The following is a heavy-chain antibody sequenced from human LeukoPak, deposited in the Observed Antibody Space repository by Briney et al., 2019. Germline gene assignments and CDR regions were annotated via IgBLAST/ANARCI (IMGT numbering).Heavy chain of an antibody. CDR1: GGSISSGDYY. J-gene: IGHJ6*03. V-gene: IGHV4-30-4*01. D-gene: IGHD3-3*01. CDR2: IYYSGST. CDR3: AREDFSDFWSGYSDYYMDV. Sequence: SETLSLTCTVSGGSISSGDYYWSWIRQPPGKGLEWIGYIYYSGSTYYNPSLKSRVTISVDTSKNQFSLQLNSVTPEDTAVYYCAREDFSDFWSGYSDYYMDVWGKGTTVTVSS.